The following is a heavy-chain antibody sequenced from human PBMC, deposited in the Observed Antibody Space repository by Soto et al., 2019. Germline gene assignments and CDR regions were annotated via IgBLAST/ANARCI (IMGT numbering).Heavy chain of an antibody. Sequence: QVQLVQSGAEVKQPGSSVKVSCKASGGTFSSYAISWVRQAPGQGLEWMGGIIPIFGTANYAEKFQGRVTITADKSTSTAYMELSSLRSEDTAVYYWARADSSGYYCWVWFDPWGQGTLVTVPS. CDR1: GGTFSSYA. CDR3: ARADSSGYYCWVWFDP. CDR2: IIPIFGTA. V-gene: IGHV1-69*06. J-gene: IGHJ5*02. D-gene: IGHD3-22*01.